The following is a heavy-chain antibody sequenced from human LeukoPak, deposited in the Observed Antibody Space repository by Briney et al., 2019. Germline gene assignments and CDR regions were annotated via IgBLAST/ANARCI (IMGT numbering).Heavy chain of an antibody. D-gene: IGHD6-19*01. CDR3: ERDYAGGWHHFDS. V-gene: IGHV3-7*04. Sequence: GGSLRLSCAASGFTFSSDRMSWVRATPGEGLGCVANIKQDGVERYYVDSPKGRFSISREKAKNSRYLQMYRPRAAGTRVYYSERDYAGGWHHFDSWGQGALVTFSS. CDR1: GFTFSSDR. J-gene: IGHJ4*02. CDR2: IKQDGVER.